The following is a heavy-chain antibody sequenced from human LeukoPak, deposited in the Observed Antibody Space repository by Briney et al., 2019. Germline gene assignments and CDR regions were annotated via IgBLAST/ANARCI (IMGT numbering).Heavy chain of an antibody. D-gene: IGHD5-12*01. CDR1: GFTFSSYG. CDR2: ISYDGSNK. Sequence: PGGSLRLSCAASGFTFSSYGMHWVRQAPGKGLEWVAVISYDGSNKYYADSVKGRFTISRDNSKNTLYLQMNRLRAEDTALYYCATNGGGDSGYGNFVYWGQGTLVTVSS. J-gene: IGHJ4*02. V-gene: IGHV3-30*03. CDR3: ATNGGGDSGYGNFVY.